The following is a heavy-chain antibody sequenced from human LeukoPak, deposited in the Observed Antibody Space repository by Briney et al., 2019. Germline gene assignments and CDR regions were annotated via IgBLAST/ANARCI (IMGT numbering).Heavy chain of an antibody. J-gene: IGHJ6*02. CDR1: GGTFSSYA. CDR2: IIPIRGIA. V-gene: IGHV1-69*04. Sequence: GSSVKVSCKASGGTFSSYAISWVRQAPGQGLEWMGRIIPIRGIANYAQKFQGRVTITADKSTSTAYMELSSLRSEDTAVYYCARDRVVAATDFYYYYGMDVWGQGTTVTVSS. D-gene: IGHD2-15*01. CDR3: ARDRVVAATDFYYYYGMDV.